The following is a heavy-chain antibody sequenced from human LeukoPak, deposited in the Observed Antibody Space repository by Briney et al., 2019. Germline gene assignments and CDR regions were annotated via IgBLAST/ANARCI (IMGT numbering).Heavy chain of an antibody. CDR1: GGSISSGGYY. J-gene: IGHJ6*02. Sequence: SETLSLTCTVSGGSISSGGYYWSWIRQHPGKGLEWIGYIYYSGSTYYNPSLRSRVTISVDTSKNQFSLKLSSVTAADTAVYYCATDYDFWSGSYYYGMDVWGQGTTVTVSS. CDR3: ATDYDFWSGSYYYGMDV. V-gene: IGHV4-31*03. D-gene: IGHD3-3*01. CDR2: IYYSGST.